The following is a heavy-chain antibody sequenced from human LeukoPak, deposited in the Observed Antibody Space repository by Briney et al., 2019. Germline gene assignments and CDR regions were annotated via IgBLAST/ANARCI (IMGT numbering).Heavy chain of an antibody. V-gene: IGHV4-34*10. D-gene: IGHD2-15*01. J-gene: IGHJ4*02. CDR3: AGGVVVAAKIY. CDR1: GGSFSGYY. Sequence: KPSETLSLTCAMYGGSFSGYYWSWIRQPPGKGLEWIGEINHSGSTNYNPSLKSRVTMSVDTSKNHFSLKLSSVTAADTAVYYCAGGVVVAAKIYWGQGTLVTVSS. CDR2: INHSGST.